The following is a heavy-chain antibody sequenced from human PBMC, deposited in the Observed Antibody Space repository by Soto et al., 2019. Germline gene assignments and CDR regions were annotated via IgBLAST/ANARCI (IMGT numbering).Heavy chain of an antibody. CDR1: WLSLSNFRMG. V-gene: IGHV2-26*01. J-gene: IGHJ5*02. Sequence: SGHTMVNPTATLTMTCTVSWLSLSNFRMGVSWIRQPPGKALEWLAHIFSNDDKSYSTSLRRRLTISKDTSRSQVVLTMTNMDPMDSATYFCALIKDCSRTDCYLASFEHWRQGTLGNVSS. CDR3: ALIKDCSRTDCYLASFEH. CDR2: IFSNDDK. D-gene: IGHD2-2*01.